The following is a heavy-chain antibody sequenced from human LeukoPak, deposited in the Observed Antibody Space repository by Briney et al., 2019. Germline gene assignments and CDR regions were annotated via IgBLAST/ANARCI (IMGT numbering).Heavy chain of an antibody. CDR1: GGSISSSNYY. Sequence: SETLPLTCTVSGGSISSSNYYWGWIRQPPGKGLERIGSIYYSGTTYYNSSLKSRVIISVDTSKNQFSLKLTSVTATDTAVYYCARHEAQDFDYWGQGTLVTVSS. J-gene: IGHJ4*02. CDR3: ARHEAQDFDY. CDR2: IYYSGTT. V-gene: IGHV4-39*01.